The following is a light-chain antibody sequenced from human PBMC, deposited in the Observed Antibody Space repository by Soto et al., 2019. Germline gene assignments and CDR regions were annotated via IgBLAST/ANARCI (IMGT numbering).Light chain of an antibody. Sequence: EIVMTQSPATLSVSPGEGATLSCRASQSVSSNLAWYQQKPGQAPRLLIYGASTRATGIPARFSGSGSGTEFTLTISSLQSEDSAVYYWQQYNNWPLFTFGPGTRVDIK. CDR1: QSVSSN. CDR2: GAS. CDR3: QQYNNWPLFT. V-gene: IGKV3-15*01. J-gene: IGKJ3*01.